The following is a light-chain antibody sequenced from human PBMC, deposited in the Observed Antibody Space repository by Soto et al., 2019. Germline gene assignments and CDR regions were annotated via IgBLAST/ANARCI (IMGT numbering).Light chain of an antibody. CDR3: SSYTSSSTLVV. CDR2: EVS. Sequence: QSALTQPASVSGSPGQSITISCTGTSSDVGGYNYVSWYQQHPGKAPKVMIYEVSNRPSRVSNRFSGSKSGNTASLTISGLQAEDEGDYYCSSYTSSSTLVVFGGGTKLTVL. J-gene: IGLJ2*01. V-gene: IGLV2-14*01. CDR1: SSDVGGYNY.